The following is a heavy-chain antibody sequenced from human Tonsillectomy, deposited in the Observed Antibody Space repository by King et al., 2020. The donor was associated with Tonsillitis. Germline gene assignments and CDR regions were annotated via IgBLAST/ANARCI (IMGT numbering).Heavy chain of an antibody. Sequence: VQLVESGGGVVQPGGSLRLSCAASGFTFNRFGMHWVRQAPGKGLEWVTFIRYDGIDKYYADSVKGRFTISRDNSKNTLYLQMNSLGAEDTAVYYCAKDRPPLLWFGEGDFDYWGQGTLVTVSS. V-gene: IGHV3-30*02. CDR2: IRYDGIDK. D-gene: IGHD3-10*01. CDR3: AKDRPPLLWFGEGDFDY. J-gene: IGHJ4*02. CDR1: GFTFNRFG.